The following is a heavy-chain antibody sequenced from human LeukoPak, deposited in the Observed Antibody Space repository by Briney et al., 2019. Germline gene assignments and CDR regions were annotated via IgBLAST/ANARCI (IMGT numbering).Heavy chain of an antibody. CDR2: FYIGGIT. V-gene: IGHV4-4*07. Sequence: SETLSLTCTVSGDSISSYYWSWIRQPAGKGLEWIGRFYIGGITNYNPSLKSRVTMSVDASKTQFSLRLTSMTAADTAVYYCARVKPGGSSPSFDPWGQGTLVTVSS. CDR1: GDSISSYY. D-gene: IGHD2-15*01. J-gene: IGHJ5*02. CDR3: ARVKPGGSSPSFDP.